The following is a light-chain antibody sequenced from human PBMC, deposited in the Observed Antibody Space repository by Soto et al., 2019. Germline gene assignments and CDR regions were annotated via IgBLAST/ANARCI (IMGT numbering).Light chain of an antibody. CDR3: QKYNSAPLT. Sequence: DIQMTQSPPSLSASVGDRVTITCRASQGISYYLAWYQQKPGKGPKLLIYDATILQSGVPSRFSGSGSGTDFTLTISSLQPEDVATYYCQKYNSAPLTFGGGTKVDIK. V-gene: IGKV1-27*01. CDR2: DAT. CDR1: QGISYY. J-gene: IGKJ4*01.